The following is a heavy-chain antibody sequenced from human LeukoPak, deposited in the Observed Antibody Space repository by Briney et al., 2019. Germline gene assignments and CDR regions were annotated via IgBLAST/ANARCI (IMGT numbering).Heavy chain of an antibody. D-gene: IGHD3-22*01. CDR3: ARGHYDSSGYYSYYFDY. Sequence: GGSLRLSCAASGFTFSSYSMNWVRQAPGKGLEWVSSISSSSSYIYYADSVKGRFTISRDNAKNSLYLQMNSLRAEDTAVYYCARGHYDSSGYYSYYFDYWGQGTLVTVSS. J-gene: IGHJ4*02. CDR1: GFTFSSYS. CDR2: ISSSSSYI. V-gene: IGHV3-21*01.